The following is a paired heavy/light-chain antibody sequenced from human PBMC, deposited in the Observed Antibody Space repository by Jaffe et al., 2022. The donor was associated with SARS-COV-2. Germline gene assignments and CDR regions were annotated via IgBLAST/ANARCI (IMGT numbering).Heavy chain of an antibody. CDR1: GGSISSYY. D-gene: IGHD3-22*01. J-gene: IGHJ6*02. V-gene: IGHV4-59*01. CDR2: IYYSGST. CDR3: ARGTTYYYDSSGYYSNYYYYGMDV. Sequence: QVQLQESGPGLVKPSETLSLTCTVSGGSISSYYWSWIRQPPGKGLEWIGYIYYSGSTNYNPSLKSRVTISVDTSKNQFSLKLSSVTAADTAVYYCARGTTYYYDSSGYYSNYYYYGMDVWGQGTTVTVSS.
Light chain of an antibody. J-gene: IGKJ4*01. V-gene: IGKV1-39*01. Sequence: DIQMTQSPSSLSASVGDRVTITCRASQSISSYLNWYQQKPGKAPKLLIYAASSLQSGVPSRFSGSGSGTDFTLTISSLQPEDFATYYCQQSYSFFGGGTKVEIK. CDR3: QQSYSF. CDR2: AAS. CDR1: QSISSY.